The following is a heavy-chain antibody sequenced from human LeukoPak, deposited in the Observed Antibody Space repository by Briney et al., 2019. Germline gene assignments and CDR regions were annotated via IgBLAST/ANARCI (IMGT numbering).Heavy chain of an antibody. CDR3: ARVAQFNWYFDL. J-gene: IGHJ2*01. D-gene: IGHD4-11*01. CDR1: GGSISSYY. Sequence: NLSETLSLTCTVSGGSISSYYWSWIRQPPGKGLEWIGYIYYSGSTNYNPSLKSRVTISVDTSKNQFSLKLSSVTAADTAVYYCARVAQFNWYFDLWGRGTLVTVSS. CDR2: IYYSGST. V-gene: IGHV4-59*08.